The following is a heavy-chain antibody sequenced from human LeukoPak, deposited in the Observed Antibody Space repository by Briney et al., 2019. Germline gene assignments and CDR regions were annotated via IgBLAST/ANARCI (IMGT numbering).Heavy chain of an antibody. D-gene: IGHD2-2*01. CDR3: ASGVPGAMVGYYYYYMDV. CDR1: GGSFSGYY. J-gene: IGHJ6*03. Sequence: SETLSHTCAVYGGSFSGYYWSWIRQPPGKGLEWIGEINHSGSTNYNPSLKSRVTISVDTSKNQFSLKLSSVTAADTAVYYCASGVPGAMVGYYYYYMDVWGKGTTVTVSS. V-gene: IGHV4-34*01. CDR2: INHSGST.